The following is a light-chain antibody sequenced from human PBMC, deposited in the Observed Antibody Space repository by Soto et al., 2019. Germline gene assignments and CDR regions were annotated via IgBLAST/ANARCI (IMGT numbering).Light chain of an antibody. CDR3: SSYPSSSTLEVV. Sequence: QSALTQPASVSGSPGQSITISCTGTSSDVGGYNYVSWYQHHPGKAPKLMIYEVSNRPSGLSNRFSGSKSGNTASLTISGLQAEDEADYYCSSYPSSSTLEVVFGGGTKLTVL. CDR1: SSDVGGYNY. CDR2: EVS. J-gene: IGLJ2*01. V-gene: IGLV2-14*01.